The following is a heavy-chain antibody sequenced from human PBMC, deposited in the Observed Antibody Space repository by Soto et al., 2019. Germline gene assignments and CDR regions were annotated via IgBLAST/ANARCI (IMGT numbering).Heavy chain of an antibody. J-gene: IGHJ5*02. Sequence: QVQLVQSGAEEKKPGASVKVSCKASGYTFTNYAMHWVRQAPGQRLEWMGWINAGNGNTKYSQKFQGRVTITRDTSASPAYMDLSSLRSEDTAVDYCARGFPLWFDPCGQGTLVTVSS. CDR1: GYTFTNYA. V-gene: IGHV1-3*05. CDR3: ARGFPLWFDP. CDR2: INAGNGNT. D-gene: IGHD3-16*02.